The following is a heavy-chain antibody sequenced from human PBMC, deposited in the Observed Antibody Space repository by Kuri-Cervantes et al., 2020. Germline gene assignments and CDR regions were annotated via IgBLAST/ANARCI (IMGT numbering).Heavy chain of an antibody. CDR1: GFTFDDYA. Sequence: SLKISCAASGFTFDDYAMHWVRQAPGKGLEWVSGISWNSGSIGYADSVKGRLTISRDNAKNSLYLQMNSLRAEDTAVYYCARVSGYSYGYSFDYWGQGTLVTVSS. J-gene: IGHJ4*02. V-gene: IGHV3-9*01. D-gene: IGHD5-18*01. CDR3: ARVSGYSYGYSFDY. CDR2: ISWNSGSI.